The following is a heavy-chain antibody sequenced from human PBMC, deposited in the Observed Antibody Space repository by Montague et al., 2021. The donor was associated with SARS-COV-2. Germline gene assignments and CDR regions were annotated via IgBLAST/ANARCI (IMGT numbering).Heavy chain of an antibody. CDR1: GDSISHSSFY. CDR3: ARHTVFCTSTSCFQAPPLYFYMDV. V-gene: IGHV4-39*01. Sequence: SETLSLTCSVSGDSISHSSFYWGWIRQPPGKGLGWIGRIYYSGSSSYNPSLKSRVTISIDTSKNQFSLELSSVTAADTAVYYCARHTVFCTSTSCFQAPPLYFYMDVWGKGTTVTVSS. D-gene: IGHD2-2*01. J-gene: IGHJ6*03. CDR2: IYYSGSS.